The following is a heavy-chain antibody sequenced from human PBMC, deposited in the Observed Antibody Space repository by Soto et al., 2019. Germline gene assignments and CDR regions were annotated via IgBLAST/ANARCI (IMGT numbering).Heavy chain of an antibody. CDR1: GVSISSYF. J-gene: IGHJ4*02. Sequence: PXETLSLTCSVAGVSISSYFWSWIRQPPGRGLEWIGYTYRRGSTNYSPSLKSRVAISLDTSENQFSLKVSSVTAADTAVYYCARIGGYHGPLDYWGQGTPVTVSS. CDR2: TYRRGST. D-gene: IGHD3-16*02. V-gene: IGHV4-59*01. CDR3: ARIGGYHGPLDY.